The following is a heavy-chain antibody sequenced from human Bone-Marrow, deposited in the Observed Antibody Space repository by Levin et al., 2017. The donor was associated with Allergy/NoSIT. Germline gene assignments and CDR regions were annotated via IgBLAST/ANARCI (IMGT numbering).Heavy chain of an antibody. CDR1: GFTFSGYW. J-gene: IGHJ4*02. D-gene: IGHD2-8*01. CDR2: INRDGGDG. CDR3: ARNGAWSLEF. V-gene: IGHV3-7*02. Sequence: GGSLRLSCASSGFTFSGYWMAWVRQAPGKGLEWVANINRDGGDGYYVDSVKGRFTISRDNARNSLDLQMNSLRVEDTAVYYCARNGAWSLEFWGQGTLVTVSS.